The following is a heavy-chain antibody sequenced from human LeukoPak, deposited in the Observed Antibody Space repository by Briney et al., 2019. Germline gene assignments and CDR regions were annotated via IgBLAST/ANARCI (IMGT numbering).Heavy chain of an antibody. CDR1: GGSINSSSYY. CDR2: IYYSGST. Sequence: SETLSLTCTVSGGSINSSSYYWGWIRQPPGKGLEWIGTIYYSGSTYYNPSLKSRVTISVDTSKNQFSLKLSSVTAADTAVYYCARLTHYYGSGSYYKKGNWFDPWGQGTLVTVSS. J-gene: IGHJ5*02. D-gene: IGHD3-10*01. V-gene: IGHV4-39*07. CDR3: ARLTHYYGSGSYYKKGNWFDP.